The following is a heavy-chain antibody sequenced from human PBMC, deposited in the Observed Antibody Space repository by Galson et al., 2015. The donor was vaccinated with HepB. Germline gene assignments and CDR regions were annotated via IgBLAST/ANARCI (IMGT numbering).Heavy chain of an antibody. V-gene: IGHV3-23*01. J-gene: IGHJ5*02. CDR3: AKVAPPTIFGVVPPGWFDP. CDR1: GIAFSTYA. D-gene: IGHD3-3*01. Sequence: SLRLPCAASGIAFSTYAMSWVRQAPGKGLEWVSGISGSGDSTYYTDSVKGRFTLSRDNSKNTLYLQMNSLRAEDTAVYYCAKVAPPTIFGVVPPGWFDPWGQGTLVTVSS. CDR2: ISGSGDST.